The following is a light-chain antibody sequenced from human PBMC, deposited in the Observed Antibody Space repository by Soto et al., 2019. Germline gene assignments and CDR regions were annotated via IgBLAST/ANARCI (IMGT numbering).Light chain of an antibody. V-gene: IGLV1-44*01. CDR2: SNN. CDR1: SSNIGSNT. CDR3: AAWDDSLNGPV. J-gene: IGLJ2*01. Sequence: QSVLTQPPSAYGTPGQRVTISCSGSSSNIGSNTVNWYQQLPGTAPKLLMYSNNQRPSGIPDRFSGSKSGTSASLAISGLQSEDEADYYCAAWDDSLNGPVFGGGTQLTVL.